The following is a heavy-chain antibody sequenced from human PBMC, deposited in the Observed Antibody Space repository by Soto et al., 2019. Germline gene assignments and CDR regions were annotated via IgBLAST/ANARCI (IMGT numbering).Heavy chain of an antibody. V-gene: IGHV1-3*01. D-gene: IGHD1-26*01. CDR3: ARVSMAPYSAIFYYDS. J-gene: IGHJ4*02. CDR2: ISAGNGNT. CDR1: GYTFASYT. Sequence: ASVKVSCKASGYTFASYTLHWVRQAPGQRFEWLGWISAGNGNTKSSQKFQDRVTFDRNTSASTVSMELNSLRSEDTAIYYCARVSMAPYSAIFYYDSWGQGSLVTVS.